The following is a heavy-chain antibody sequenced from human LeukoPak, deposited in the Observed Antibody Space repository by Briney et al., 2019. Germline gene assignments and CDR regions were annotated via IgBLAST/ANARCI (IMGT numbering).Heavy chain of an antibody. J-gene: IGHJ1*01. V-gene: IGHV4-59*12. CDR2: IFYRGNT. CDR3: ARGRRYSSY. Sequence: PSETLSLTCTVSGGSISSYYWSWIRQPPGKGLEWIGYIFYRGNTIYNPSLRNRVTMSVDTSKNQFSLKLSSVTAADTAVYYCARGRRYSSYWGQGTLVTVSS. D-gene: IGHD6-13*01. CDR1: GGSISSYY.